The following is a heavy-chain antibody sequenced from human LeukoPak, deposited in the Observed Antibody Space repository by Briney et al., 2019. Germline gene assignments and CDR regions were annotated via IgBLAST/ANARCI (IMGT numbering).Heavy chain of an antibody. CDR1: GGSSNNYY. V-gene: IGHV4-34*01. J-gene: IGHJ6*03. CDR3: ARSSWSSYLGYYYYHMDV. D-gene: IGHD3-3*01. CDR2: INHYGTT. Sequence: SETLSLTCAVYGGSSNNYYWSWIRQPPGKGLEWIGEINHYGTTNYSPSLKSRVTISVDTSKNQFSLKLSSVTAADTAVYYCARSSWSSYLGYYYYHMDVWGRGTTVTVSS.